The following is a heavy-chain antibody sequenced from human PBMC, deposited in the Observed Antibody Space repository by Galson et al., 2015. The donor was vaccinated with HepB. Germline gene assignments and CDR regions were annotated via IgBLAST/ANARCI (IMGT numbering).Heavy chain of an antibody. J-gene: IGHJ4*02. Sequence: PALVKPTQTLTLTCTFSGFSLYTSGVGVGWIRQPPGKALEWLALIYWNDDKRYSPSLKSRLTITKDTSKNQVVLTMTNMVPVDTATYYCAHRPIYYYDSSGYYLFDYWGQGTLVTVSS. V-gene: IGHV2-5*01. CDR3: AHRPIYYYDSSGYYLFDY. D-gene: IGHD3-22*01. CDR2: IYWNDDK. CDR1: GFSLYTSGVG.